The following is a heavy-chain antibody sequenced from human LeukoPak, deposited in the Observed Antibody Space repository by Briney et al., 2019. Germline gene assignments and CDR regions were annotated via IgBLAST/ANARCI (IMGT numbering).Heavy chain of an antibody. CDR2: IYYNGST. J-gene: IGHJ6*02. V-gene: IGHV4-59*01. CDR3: ARVTPTSTGSLDYYYYYGMDV. CDR1: GGSISSYY. D-gene: IGHD3/OR15-3a*01. Sequence: SETLSLTCTVSGGSISSYYWSWIRQPPGKGLEWIGYIYYNGSTNYNPSLKSRVTISVAESKNQFSLKRSSVTAEDTAVYYCARVTPTSTGSLDYYYYYGMDVWGQGTTVTVSS.